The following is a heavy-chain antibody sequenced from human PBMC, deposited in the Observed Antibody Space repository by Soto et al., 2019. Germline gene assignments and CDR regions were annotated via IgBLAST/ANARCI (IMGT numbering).Heavy chain of an antibody. V-gene: IGHV4-59*01. CDR1: GASISTYY. D-gene: IGHD4-17*01. Sequence: QVQLQESGPGLVKPLETLSLTCTVSGASISTYYWSWIRQPPGKGLEWLGYIFHAGNANYIPSLKGRLAMSVDTSKDQFSLKLTSVTAADTAVYYCARLGNTVTGERGFDIWGQGSLVTVSS. CDR3: ARLGNTVTGERGFDI. J-gene: IGHJ4*02. CDR2: IFHAGNA.